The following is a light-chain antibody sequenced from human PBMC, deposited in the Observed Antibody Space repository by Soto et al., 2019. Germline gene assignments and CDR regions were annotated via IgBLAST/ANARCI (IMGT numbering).Light chain of an antibody. Sequence: DIQMTQSPSTLSAFVGDRVTITCRASQTITTSLAWYQHKPGKAPKLLIFDASTLHTGVPSRFRGSGFGTEFTLTISYLQPEDIATYYCQQSYSTPYTFGQGTK. J-gene: IGKJ2*01. CDR2: DAS. CDR3: QQSYSTPYT. V-gene: IGKV1-5*01. CDR1: QTITTS.